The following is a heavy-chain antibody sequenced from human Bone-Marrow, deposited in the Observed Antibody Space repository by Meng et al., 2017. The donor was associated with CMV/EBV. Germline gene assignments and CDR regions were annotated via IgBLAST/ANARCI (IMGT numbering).Heavy chain of an antibody. CDR2: MNPNSGNT. CDR1: GYTFTSYD. CDR3: ARAADAFDI. Sequence: ASVKVSCKASGYTFTSYDINWVRQVPGRGLEWMGWMNPNSGNTGYAQKFQGRVTLTRSTSISTAYMELSSLRSEDTAVYYCARAADAFDIWGQGTMVTVSS. J-gene: IGHJ3*02. V-gene: IGHV1-8*01.